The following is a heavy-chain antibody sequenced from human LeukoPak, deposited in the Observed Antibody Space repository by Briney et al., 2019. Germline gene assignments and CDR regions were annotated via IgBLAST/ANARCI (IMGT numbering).Heavy chain of an antibody. V-gene: IGHV1-69*13. CDR3: ASVNLGYFDY. Sequence: SVKVSCKASGGTFSSYAISWVRQAPGQGLEWMGGIIPIFGTANYAQKFQGRVTNTADESTSTAYMELSSLRSEDTAVYYCASVNLGYFDYWGQGTLVTVSS. D-gene: IGHD7-27*01. CDR2: IIPIFGTA. J-gene: IGHJ4*02. CDR1: GGTFSSYA.